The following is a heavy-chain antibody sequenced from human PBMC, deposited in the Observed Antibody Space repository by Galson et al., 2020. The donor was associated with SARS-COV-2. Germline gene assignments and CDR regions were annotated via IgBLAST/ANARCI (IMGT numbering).Heavy chain of an antibody. J-gene: IGHJ4*02. Sequence: TGGSLRLSCAASGFTFSSYAMRWVRPAPGKGLEWVSAISGSGGSTYYADSVKGRFTISRDNSKNTLYLQMNSLRAEDTAVYYCAKGRITMIVVVDFDCWGQGTLVTVSS. CDR1: GFTFSSYA. D-gene: IGHD3-22*01. V-gene: IGHV3-23*01. CDR2: ISGSGGST. CDR3: AKGRITMIVVVDFDC.